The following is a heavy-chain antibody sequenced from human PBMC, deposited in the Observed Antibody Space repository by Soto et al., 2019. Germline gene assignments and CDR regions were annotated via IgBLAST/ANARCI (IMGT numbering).Heavy chain of an antibody. CDR3: VRRHVSATGIDWFDP. CDR1: GYTFTSYG. D-gene: IGHD6-13*01. J-gene: IGHJ5*02. V-gene: IGHV1-3*01. Sequence: ASVKVSCKASGYTFTSYGIHWVRQAPGQRLEWVGWINAANGDTKYSPKFQGRVTITRDTSASTAYMELSSLRSEDTAVYYCVRRHVSATGIDWFDPWGQGTLVTVSS. CDR2: INAANGDT.